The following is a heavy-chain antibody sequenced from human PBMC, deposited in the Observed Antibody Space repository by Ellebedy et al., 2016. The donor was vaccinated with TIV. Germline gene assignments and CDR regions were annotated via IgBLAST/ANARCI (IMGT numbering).Heavy chain of an antibody. CDR2: IHHSGTT. CDR3: ARGYFGGVPVQSYHSAMDV. CDR1: GYSLSSGHY. Sequence: MPSETLSLTCRVSGYSLSSGHYCGWVRQTPGKGLEWLGSIHHSGTTYYIPSLKKRVIVSVDTSRNQFSLKLGSVTAADTAVYYCARGYFGGVPVQSYHSAMDVWGQGTTVTVSS. J-gene: IGHJ6*02. V-gene: IGHV4-38-2*02. D-gene: IGHD3-10*01.